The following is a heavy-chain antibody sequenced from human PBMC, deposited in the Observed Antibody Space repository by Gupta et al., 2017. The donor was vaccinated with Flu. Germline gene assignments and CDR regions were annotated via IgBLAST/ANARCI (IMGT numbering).Heavy chain of an antibody. J-gene: IGHJ4*02. CDR1: GSSFTRCH. CDR3: VNEPTGSGRLDH. Sequence: QVQLVQSGAEVRKPGASVKVSCEASGSSFTRCHIPWVRQGAGQGLDWVGLINRSGGATNFEQKFRGRVTVTWDTSTTTVYMELSSLSSEDTAVVDGVNEPTGSGRLDHWGQGTLLTVSS. V-gene: IGHV1-46*01. CDR2: INRSGGAT. D-gene: IGHD3-10*01.